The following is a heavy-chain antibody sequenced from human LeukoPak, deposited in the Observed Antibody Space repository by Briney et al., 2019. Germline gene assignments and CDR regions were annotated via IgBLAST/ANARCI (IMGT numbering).Heavy chain of an antibody. D-gene: IGHD2-8*02. CDR1: GGSITSRRFY. CDR3: ARHAWVGRTGFDY. Sequence: PSETLSLTCMVSGGSITSRRFYLGWLRQPPGKGLEWIGSIYYSGTTHYNPSLKSRATLSVDTSKNQFSLSLSSVTAPDTAVYYCARHAWVGRTGFDYWGRGTLVTASS. J-gene: IGHJ4*02. V-gene: IGHV4-39*01. CDR2: IYYSGTT.